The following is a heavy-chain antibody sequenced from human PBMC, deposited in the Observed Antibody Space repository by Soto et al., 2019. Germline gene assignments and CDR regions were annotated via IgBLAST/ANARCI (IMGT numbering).Heavy chain of an antibody. D-gene: IGHD3-3*02. Sequence: GGSLRLSCAASGFTFSDYSMNWVRQAPGRGLEWVSYISSSSFTIHYADSVEGRFAISRDNAKNSLYLQMNSLRAEDTVVYYCARDYKDFGRGHLAYWGKGALVPVSS. V-gene: IGHV3-48*01. CDR2: ISSSSFTI. J-gene: IGHJ4*02. CDR3: ARDYKDFGRGHLAY. CDR1: GFTFSDYS.